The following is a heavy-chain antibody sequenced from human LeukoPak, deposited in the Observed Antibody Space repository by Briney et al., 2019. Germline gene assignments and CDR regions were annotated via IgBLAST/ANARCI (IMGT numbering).Heavy chain of an antibody. D-gene: IGHD4-17*01. J-gene: IGHJ4*02. V-gene: IGHV3-23*01. CDR1: GFTFSSYA. CDR3: ASDNYGDYYFDY. CDR2: ISGSGGST. Sequence: GESLRLPCAASGFTFSSYAMSWVRQAPGKGLEWVSAISGSGGSTYYADSVKGRFTISRDNSKNTLYLQMNSLRAEDTAVYYCASDNYGDYYFDYWGQGTLVTVSS.